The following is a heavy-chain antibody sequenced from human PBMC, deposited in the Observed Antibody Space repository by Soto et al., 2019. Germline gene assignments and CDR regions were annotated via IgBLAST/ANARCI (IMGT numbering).Heavy chain of an antibody. CDR3: ARVGPVVPAAMRPRVDIDY. CDR2: INHSGST. CDR1: GGSFSGYY. D-gene: IGHD2-2*01. Sequence: QVQLQQWGAGLLKPSETLSLTCAVYGGSFSGYYWSWIRQPPGKGLEWIGEINHSGSTNYNPSLKSRVTISVDTSMTQFSLKLSSVTAADTAVYYCARVGPVVPAAMRPRVDIDYWGQGTLVTVSS. V-gene: IGHV4-34*01. J-gene: IGHJ4*02.